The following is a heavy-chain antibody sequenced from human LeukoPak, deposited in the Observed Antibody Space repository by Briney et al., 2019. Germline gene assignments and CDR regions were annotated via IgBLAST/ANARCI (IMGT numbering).Heavy chain of an antibody. J-gene: IGHJ4*02. V-gene: IGHV3-30-3*01. CDR1: GFTVSSNY. CDR3: ARDAYGDYYFDS. CDR2: ISYDGSNK. Sequence: GGSLRLSCAASGFTVSSNYMSWVRQAPGKGLEWVAVISYDGSNKYYAASVKGRFSISRDNSKNTLYLQMNSLRAEDTALYYCARDAYGDYYFDSWGQGTLVTVSS. D-gene: IGHD4-17*01.